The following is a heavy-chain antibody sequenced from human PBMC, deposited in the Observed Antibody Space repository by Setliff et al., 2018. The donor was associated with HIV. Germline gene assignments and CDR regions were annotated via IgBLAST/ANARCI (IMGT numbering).Heavy chain of an antibody. CDR3: AREREIVGAGNYMDV. CDR1: GGTLNKYV. V-gene: IGHV1-69*13. D-gene: IGHD1-26*01. J-gene: IGHJ6*03. CDR2: IIPIFGTP. Sequence: SVKVSCKASGGTLNKYVINWVRQAPGQGLEWMGGIIPIFGTPNYAQRFQGRVTITADESTSTAYMELSSLRSEDTAVYYCAREREIVGAGNYMDVWGKGTTVTVSS.